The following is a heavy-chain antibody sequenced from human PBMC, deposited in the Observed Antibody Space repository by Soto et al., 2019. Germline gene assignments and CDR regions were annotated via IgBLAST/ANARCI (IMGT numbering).Heavy chain of an antibody. CDR1: GGSFSGYY. CDR2: INHSEST. J-gene: IGHJ4*02. CDR3: ARDKITGLFDY. Sequence: PSEXXXXTCAVYGGSFSGYYWTWIRQPPGTGLEWIGEINHSESTNYNPSHKRRVNISVDKTKNQFSLKLTSVTAADTAVYYCARDKITGLFDYWGQGTLVTVSS. V-gene: IGHV4-34*01. D-gene: IGHD2-8*02.